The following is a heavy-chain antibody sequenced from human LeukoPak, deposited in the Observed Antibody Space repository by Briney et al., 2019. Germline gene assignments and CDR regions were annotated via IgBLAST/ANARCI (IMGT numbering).Heavy chain of an antibody. V-gene: IGHV1-2*02. CDR3: ARDRTRTGYSSGWYHVY. Sequence: ASVKVSCKASGYTFTGYYMHWVRQAPGQALEWMGWINPNSGGTNYAQKFQGRVTMTRDTSISTAYMELSRLRSDDTAVYYCARDRTRTGYSSGWYHVYWGQGTLVTVSS. CDR1: GYTFTGYY. J-gene: IGHJ4*02. CDR2: INPNSGGT. D-gene: IGHD6-19*01.